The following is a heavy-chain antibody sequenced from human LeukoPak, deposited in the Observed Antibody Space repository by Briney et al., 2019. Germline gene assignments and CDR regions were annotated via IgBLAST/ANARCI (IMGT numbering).Heavy chain of an antibody. D-gene: IGHD4-17*01. V-gene: IGHV4-59*01. CDR1: GSSIISYY. Sequence: PSETLSLTCTVSGSSIISYYWSWIRQPPGKGLEWIGYIYYSGTTNYNPSLKSRVTISVDTSKNQFSLKVNSVTAADTAVYYCVRSKSGTYGWFDPWGRGTLVTVS. CDR3: VRSKSGTYGWFDP. J-gene: IGHJ5*02. CDR2: IYYSGTT.